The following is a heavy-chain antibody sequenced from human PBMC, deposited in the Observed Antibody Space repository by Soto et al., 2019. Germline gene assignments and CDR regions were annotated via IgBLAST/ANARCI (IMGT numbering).Heavy chain of an antibody. V-gene: IGHV4-61*01. CDR1: GGSVSSGSYY. CDR2: IYYSGST. J-gene: IGHJ6*02. Sequence: PSETLSLTCTVSGGSVSSGSYYWSWIRQPPGKGLEWIGYIYYSGSTNYNPSLKSRVTISVDTSKNQFSLKLSSVTAADTAVYYCASERWLQFFDYYYGMDVWGQGTTVTAP. CDR3: ASERWLQFFDYYYGMDV. D-gene: IGHD5-12*01.